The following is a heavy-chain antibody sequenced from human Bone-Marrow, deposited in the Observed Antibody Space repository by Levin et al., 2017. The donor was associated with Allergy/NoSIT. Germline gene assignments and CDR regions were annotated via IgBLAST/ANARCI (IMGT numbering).Heavy chain of an antibody. CDR1: RFTFSSYA. J-gene: IGHJ3*01. V-gene: IGHV3-30*04. CDR3: ARDLGDGYNAWGAFDV. Sequence: GGSLRLSCAASRFTFSSYALHWVRQAPGKGLEWVALISYDGSNKYYADSVQGRFIISRDNSKNALYLQVSSLRAEDTAVYFCARDLGDGYNAWGAFDVWGQGTMVTVSS. CDR2: ISYDGSNK. D-gene: IGHD5-24*01.